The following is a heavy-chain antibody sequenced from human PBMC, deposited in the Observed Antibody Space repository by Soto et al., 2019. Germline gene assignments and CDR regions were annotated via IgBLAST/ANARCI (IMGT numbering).Heavy chain of an antibody. Sequence: SETLSLTCAVYGGSFSGYYWSWIRQPPGKGLEWIGEINHSGSTNYNPSLKSRVTISVDTSKNQFSLKLSSVTAADTAVYYLARGLPGGHYYYSYYMDVWGKGTTVTVSS. CDR1: GGSFSGYY. D-gene: IGHD3-16*01. V-gene: IGHV4-34*01. CDR3: ARGLPGGHYYYSYYMDV. J-gene: IGHJ6*03. CDR2: INHSGST.